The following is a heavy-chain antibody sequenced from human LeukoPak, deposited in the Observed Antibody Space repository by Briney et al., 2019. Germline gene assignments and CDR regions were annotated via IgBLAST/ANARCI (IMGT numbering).Heavy chain of an antibody. CDR3: AKGPTSPYYDILTGYYIDY. D-gene: IGHD3-9*01. J-gene: IGHJ4*02. Sequence: GGSLRLSCAASGFTFSSYEMNWVRQAPGKGLEWVSYISSSGSTIYYADSVKGRFTISRDNAKNSLYLQMNSLRAEDTAVYYCAKGPTSPYYDILTGYYIDYWGQGTLVTVSS. CDR1: GFTFSSYE. CDR2: ISSSGSTI. V-gene: IGHV3-48*03.